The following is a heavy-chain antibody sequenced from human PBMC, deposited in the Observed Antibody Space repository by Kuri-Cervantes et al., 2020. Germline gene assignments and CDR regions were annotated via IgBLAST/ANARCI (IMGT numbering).Heavy chain of an antibody. J-gene: IGHJ4*02. CDR1: GYTFTSYD. CDR3: ATGASLEYGDYVYYFDY. V-gene: IGHV1-8*01. D-gene: IGHD4-17*01. Sequence: ASVKVSCEASGYTFTSYDINWVRQATGQGLEWMGWMNPNSGNTGHAQKFQGRVTMTEDTSTDTAYMELSSLRSEDTAVYYCATGASLEYGDYVYYFDYWGQGTLVTVSS. CDR2: MNPNSGNT.